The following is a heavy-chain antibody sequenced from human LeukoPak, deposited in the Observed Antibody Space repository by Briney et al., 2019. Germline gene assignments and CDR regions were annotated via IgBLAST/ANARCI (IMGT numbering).Heavy chain of an antibody. CDR1: GGTFSSYA. CDR2: IIPIFGTA. D-gene: IGHD6-6*01. Sequence: SVNVSCKASGGTFSSYAISCVRQAPGQGLEWMGGIIPIFGTANYAQNFQGRVTITTDESTSTAYMELSSLRSEDTAVYYCASPQEYSSSSFRAGGFDYWGQGTLVTVSS. V-gene: IGHV1-69*05. CDR3: ASPQEYSSSSFRAGGFDY. J-gene: IGHJ4*02.